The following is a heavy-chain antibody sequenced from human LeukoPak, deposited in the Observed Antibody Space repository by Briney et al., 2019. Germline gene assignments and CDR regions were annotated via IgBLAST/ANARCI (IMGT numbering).Heavy chain of an antibody. CDR3: ARDRAAPTWFFDL. Sequence: PGGSLRLSCGASGFTFSIYSMNWVRQAPGEGLEWLSYISADSNTIYYADSVKGRFTISRDNAKTSLYLQMNTLRDEDTAVYYCARDRAAPTWFFDLWGRGTLVLVSS. CDR2: ISADSNTI. D-gene: IGHD2-15*01. J-gene: IGHJ2*01. V-gene: IGHV3-48*02. CDR1: GFTFSIYS.